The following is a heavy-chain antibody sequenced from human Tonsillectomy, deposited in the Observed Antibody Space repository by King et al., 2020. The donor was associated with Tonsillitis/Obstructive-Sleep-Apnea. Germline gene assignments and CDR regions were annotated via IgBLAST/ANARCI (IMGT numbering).Heavy chain of an antibody. CDR1: GGPISSYY. V-gene: IGHV4-4*07. D-gene: IGHD3-3*01. CDR2: IYTSGST. Sequence: QLQESGPGLVKPSETLSLNCTVSGGPISSYYWSWIRPPAGKGLEWIGRIYTSGSTNYNPSLKSRVTMSVDTHKNQFSLKLSSVTAADTAVYYCARDLHYDLWSGPFYYYCYGMDVWGQGTTRTVSS. CDR3: ARDLHYDLWSGPFYYYCYGMDV. J-gene: IGHJ6*02.